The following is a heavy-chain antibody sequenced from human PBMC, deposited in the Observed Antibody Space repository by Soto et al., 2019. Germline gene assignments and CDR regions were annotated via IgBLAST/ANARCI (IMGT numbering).Heavy chain of an antibody. J-gene: IGHJ5*02. CDR3: ARIPVDTSMIYWLDP. V-gene: IGHV4-61*08. D-gene: IGHD5-18*01. CDR1: GGSVSSGDYY. Sequence: APETLSVTWTVSGGSVSSGDYYWSWIRQPPGKGLEWIGYIYYSGNTNYNPSLKSRVIISVDTSKNLFSLKLTSVTAADTAVYYCARIPVDTSMIYWLDPWGQGTLVTVS. CDR2: IYYSGNT.